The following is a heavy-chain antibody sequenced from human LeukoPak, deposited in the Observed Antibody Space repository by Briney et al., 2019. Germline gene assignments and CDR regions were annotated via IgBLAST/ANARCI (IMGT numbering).Heavy chain of an antibody. CDR2: INQDGSEE. CDR3: ARLRGLYSDTNRYQTALDC. Sequence: PWGSLRLSCAASGFTFSSYWMSWVRQAPGKGLEWVANINQDGSEEYYVDSVKGRFTISRDNAKNSLYLQMNSLRAEDTAVYYCARLRGLYSDTNRYQTALDCWGQGTLVTVSS. J-gene: IGHJ4*02. D-gene: IGHD1-26*01. CDR1: GFTFSSYW. V-gene: IGHV3-7*01.